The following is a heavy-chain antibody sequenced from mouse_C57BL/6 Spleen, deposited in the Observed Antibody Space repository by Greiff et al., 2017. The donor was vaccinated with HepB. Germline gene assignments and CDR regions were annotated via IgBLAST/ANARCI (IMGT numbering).Heavy chain of an antibody. V-gene: IGHV1-9*01. J-gene: IGHJ3*01. CDR3: ARVGFSNYVRVWCAY. Sequence: VQLQQSGAELMKPGASVKLSCKATGYKFTGYWIEWVKQRPGHGLEWIGEILPGSGSTNYNEKFKGKATFTAATSSTTAYMQLSSLTTEDSAIYYCARVGFSNYVRVWCAYWGQGTLVTVSA. CDR1: GYKFTGYW. CDR2: ILPGSGST. D-gene: IGHD2-5*01.